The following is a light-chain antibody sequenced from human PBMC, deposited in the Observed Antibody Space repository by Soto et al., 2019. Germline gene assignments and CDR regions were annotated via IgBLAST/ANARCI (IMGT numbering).Light chain of an antibody. CDR3: QQYNNWTPRYT. J-gene: IGKJ2*01. CDR2: AAS. V-gene: IGKV3-15*01. CDR1: QSISRN. Sequence: EIVMTQSPATLSLSLGERATLSCRASQSISRNLAWYHQRPGQAPRLLIYAASTMATGIPSRFSGSGSGTGFTLTISGLQSEDFGVYFYQQYNNWTPRYTFGQGTKLEIK.